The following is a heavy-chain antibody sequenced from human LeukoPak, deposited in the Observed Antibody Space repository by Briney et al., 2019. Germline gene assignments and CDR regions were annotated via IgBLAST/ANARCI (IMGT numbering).Heavy chain of an antibody. Sequence: PGGSLRLSCAASGFTVSSNYVSSVRQAPGKGLEWVSVIYSGGSTYYADSVKGRFTISRDNSKNTLYLQMNSLRAEDTAVYYCARVSGPYSSSWYGYWGQGTLVTVSS. CDR1: GFTVSSNY. J-gene: IGHJ4*02. CDR2: IYSGGST. V-gene: IGHV3-53*01. D-gene: IGHD6-13*01. CDR3: ARVSGPYSSSWYGY.